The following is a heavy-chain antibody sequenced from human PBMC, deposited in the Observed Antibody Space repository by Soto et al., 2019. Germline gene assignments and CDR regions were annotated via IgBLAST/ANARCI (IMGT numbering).Heavy chain of an antibody. Sequence: QVQLVQSGAEVKKPGASVKVSCKASGYTFTSYYMHWVRQAPGQGLEWMGIINPSGGSTSYAQKFQGRVTMTRDTYTSTVYMELSSLRSEDTAVYYCARIEYSGYDGTRGDYYYGMDVWGQGTTVTVSS. V-gene: IGHV1-46*01. CDR1: GYTFTSYY. D-gene: IGHD5-12*01. J-gene: IGHJ6*02. CDR2: INPSGGST. CDR3: ARIEYSGYDGTRGDYYYGMDV.